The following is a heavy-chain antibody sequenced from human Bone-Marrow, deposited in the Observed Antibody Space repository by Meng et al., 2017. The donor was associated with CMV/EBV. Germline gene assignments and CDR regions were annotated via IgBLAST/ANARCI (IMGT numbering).Heavy chain of an antibody. J-gene: IGHJ6*02. CDR2: ISTTTTYI. CDR3: ARSWDGMDV. V-gene: IGHV3-21*01. Sequence: GESLKISCAASGFTFSTYSLNWVRQAPGKGLEWVSSISTTTTYIYYADSVRGRFTISRDNAKTSLYLQMNSLRAEDTAIYYCARSWDGMDVWGQGTTVTVSS. CDR1: GFTFSTYS. D-gene: IGHD6-13*01.